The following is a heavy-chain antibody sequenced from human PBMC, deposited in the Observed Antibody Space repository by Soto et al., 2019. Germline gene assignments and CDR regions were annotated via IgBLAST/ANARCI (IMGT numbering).Heavy chain of an antibody. CDR1: GFTFSSYL. CDR3: ARDRGYFDD. Sequence: EVQLVESGGGLVQPGGSLRLSCAASGFTFSSYLMSWVRQAPGKGLEWVANIKQDGSEKYYVDSVKGRFTISRDNAKNSLYLQMNSLRAEDTAVYYCARDRGYFDDWGQGTMVNVSS. D-gene: IGHD3-10*01. CDR2: IKQDGSEK. J-gene: IGHJ4*02. V-gene: IGHV3-7*01.